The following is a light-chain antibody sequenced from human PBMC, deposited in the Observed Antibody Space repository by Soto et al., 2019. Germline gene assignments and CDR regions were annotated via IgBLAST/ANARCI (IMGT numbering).Light chain of an antibody. CDR3: QQYNSYRT. J-gene: IGKJ1*01. Sequence: DIQMTQSPSSLSASVGHRFTITCRGSHSISSYLNWYQQKQGKATKLLIDDASSLESGVPSRFSGSGSGTEFTLTISSLQPDDFPPYYCQQYNSYRTFGQAPKV. V-gene: IGKV1-5*01. CDR1: HSISSY. CDR2: DAS.